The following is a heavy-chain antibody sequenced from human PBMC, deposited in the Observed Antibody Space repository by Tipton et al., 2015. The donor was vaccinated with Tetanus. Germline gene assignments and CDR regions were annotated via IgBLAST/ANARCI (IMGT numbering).Heavy chain of an antibody. CDR1: GGSISSGGYS. J-gene: IGHJ4*02. CDR3: ARGGIAAAGGGLDY. D-gene: IGHD6-13*01. CDR2: IYHSGST. Sequence: TLSLTCAVSGGSISSGGYSWSWIRQPPGKGLEWIGYIYHSGSTNYNPSLKSRVTISVDTSKNQFSLKLSSVTAADTAVYYCARGGIAAAGGGLDYWGQGTLVTVSS. V-gene: IGHV4-30-2*01.